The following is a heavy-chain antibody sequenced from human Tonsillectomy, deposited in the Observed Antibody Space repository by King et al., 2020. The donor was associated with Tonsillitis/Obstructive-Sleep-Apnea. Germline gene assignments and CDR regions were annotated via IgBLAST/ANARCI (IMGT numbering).Heavy chain of an antibody. Sequence: DVQLVESGGGLVKPGGSLRLSCAASGFTFSNAWMSGVRQAPGKGLEWVGLIKSKTDGGTTDYAAPVKGRFTISRDDSKNTLYLQMNSLKTEDTAVYYCTTAETDYWGQGTLVTVSS. CDR3: TTAETDY. CDR2: IKSKTDGGTT. J-gene: IGHJ4*02. CDR1: GFTFSNAW. V-gene: IGHV3-15*01.